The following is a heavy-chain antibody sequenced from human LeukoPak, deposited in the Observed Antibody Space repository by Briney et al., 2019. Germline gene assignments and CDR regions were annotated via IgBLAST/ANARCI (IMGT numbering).Heavy chain of an antibody. Sequence: ASVKVSCKASGYTFTGYYIHWVRQPPGQGLERMGWINPNSGDTKYAQNFQGKVTMTRDTSISTAHMELSRLRSDDTAFYYCARWNIVTTSIDECWGQGTLVTVSS. CDR2: INPNSGDT. CDR3: ARWNIVTTSIDEC. CDR1: GYTFTGYY. D-gene: IGHD5-12*01. J-gene: IGHJ4*02. V-gene: IGHV1-2*02.